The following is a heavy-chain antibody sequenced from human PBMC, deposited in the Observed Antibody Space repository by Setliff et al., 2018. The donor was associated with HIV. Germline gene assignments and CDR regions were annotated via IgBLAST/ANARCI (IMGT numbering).Heavy chain of an antibody. V-gene: IGHV3-11*04. CDR2: INREETTE. Sequence: PGGSLRLSCAASGFTFSDYYMSWVRLAPGKGLEWLSIINREETTEWYADSVKGRFIISRDNAKNSLYLQMSSLRAEDTAVYFCVRDINWAFDYWGQGILVTVSS. D-gene: IGHD1-1*01. J-gene: IGHJ4*02. CDR1: GFTFSDYY. CDR3: VRDINWAFDY.